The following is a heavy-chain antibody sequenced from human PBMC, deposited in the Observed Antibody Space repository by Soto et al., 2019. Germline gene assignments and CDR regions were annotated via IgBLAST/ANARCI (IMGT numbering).Heavy chain of an antibody. D-gene: IGHD2-15*01. CDR2: IGAAGDT. Sequence: EVQLVESGGGLVQPGGSLRLSCAASGFTLSSYDMHWVRQATGKRLEWVSTIGAAGDTSYPGSVKVRFTISRENARNSLYLEMNSLRAGDTAVYYCARGIGSYYYMDVWGKGTTVTVSS. V-gene: IGHV3-13*01. CDR1: GFTLSSYD. CDR3: ARGIGSYYYMDV. J-gene: IGHJ6*03.